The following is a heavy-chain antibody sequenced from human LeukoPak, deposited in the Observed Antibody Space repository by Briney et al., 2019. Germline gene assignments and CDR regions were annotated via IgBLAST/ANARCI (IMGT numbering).Heavy chain of an antibody. Sequence: SQTLSLTCAISGDSVPSNSAAWNWIRQSPSRGLEWLGRTYYRSKWYNDYAVSVKSRITINPDTSRNQFSLQLNSVTPEDTAVYYCARDPRYCGGGSCYSEGFHHWGQGTLVTVSS. J-gene: IGHJ1*01. CDR1: GDSVPSNSAA. CDR2: TYYRSKWYN. D-gene: IGHD2-15*01. V-gene: IGHV6-1*01. CDR3: ARDPRYCGGGSCYSEGFHH.